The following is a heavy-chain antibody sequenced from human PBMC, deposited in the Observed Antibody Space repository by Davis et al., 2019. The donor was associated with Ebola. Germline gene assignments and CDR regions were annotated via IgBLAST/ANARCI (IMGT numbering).Heavy chain of an antibody. CDR3: ARGWLRSKFDY. Sequence: PSETLSLTCAISGDSVSMNSAGWNWIRQSPSRGLEWLGRTYYTSKWFNHYAESVKSRIIINADTSKNQLSLQLNSVTPEDTAVYYCARGWLRSKFDYWGPGTLVTVSS. CDR2: TYYTSKWFN. V-gene: IGHV6-1*01. J-gene: IGHJ4*02. D-gene: IGHD5-12*01. CDR1: GDSVSMNSAG.